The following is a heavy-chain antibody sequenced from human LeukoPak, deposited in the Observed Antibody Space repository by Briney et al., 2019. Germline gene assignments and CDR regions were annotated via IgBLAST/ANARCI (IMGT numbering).Heavy chain of an antibody. CDR1: GFMFNSYG. CDR3: AKTARLANPNYGDYFDY. V-gene: IGHV3-23*01. CDR2: ISGSGGST. Sequence: PGGSLRLSCAASGFMFNSYGMSWVRQAPGKGLEWVSAISGSGGSTYYADTVKGRFIISRDNSKNTLYLQMNSLRVDDTAAYYCAKTARLANPNYGDYFDYWGQGTLVTVSS. J-gene: IGHJ4*02. D-gene: IGHD5-24*01.